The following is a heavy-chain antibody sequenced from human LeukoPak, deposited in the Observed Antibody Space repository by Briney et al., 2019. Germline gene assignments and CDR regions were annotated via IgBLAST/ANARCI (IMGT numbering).Heavy chain of an antibody. CDR2: INQNGGVK. CDR3: TRTVNSASDF. V-gene: IGHV3-7*03. D-gene: IGHD4-23*01. J-gene: IGHJ4*02. CDR1: GFMFSSNW. Sequence: GGSLRLSCAASGFMFSSNWMSWVRLAPGKGLEWVATINQNGGVKYYVDSVKGRFTIPRDNAKTSLFLQMNSLRIDDTAMYYCTRTVNSASDFWGQGTLVTVSS.